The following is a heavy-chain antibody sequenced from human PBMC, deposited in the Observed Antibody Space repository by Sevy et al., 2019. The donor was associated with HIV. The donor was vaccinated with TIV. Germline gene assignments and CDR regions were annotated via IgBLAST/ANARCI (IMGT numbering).Heavy chain of an antibody. CDR2: IRYDGSNQ. J-gene: IGHJ4*02. D-gene: IGHD1-1*01. V-gene: IGHV3-30*02. CDR3: ATRWTPGY. Sequence: GGSLRLSCAASGFTFSAYGMHWVRQAPGKGLEWVAFIRYDGSNQFYADSVKGRFTISRDNSNNTLYLQMNTLRTEDTAVYYCATRWTPGYWGLGTLVTVSS. CDR1: GFTFSAYG.